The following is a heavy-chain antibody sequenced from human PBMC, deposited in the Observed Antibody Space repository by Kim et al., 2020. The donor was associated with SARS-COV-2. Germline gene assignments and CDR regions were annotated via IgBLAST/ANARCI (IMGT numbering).Heavy chain of an antibody. V-gene: IGHV3-21*01. CDR3: ARDIFAAAVGYGMDV. J-gene: IGHJ6*02. Sequence: ADSVKGRFTVSRDNTQNSLYLQMNSLGAEDTAVYFCARDIFAAAVGYGMDVWGQGTTVTVSS. D-gene: IGHD3-3*02.